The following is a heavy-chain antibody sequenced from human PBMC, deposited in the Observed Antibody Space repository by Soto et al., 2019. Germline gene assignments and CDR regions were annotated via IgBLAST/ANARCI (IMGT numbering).Heavy chain of an antibody. CDR1: GYTFTSYV. Sequence: GASVKVSCKASGYTFTSYVISWVRQAPGQGLERMGWISAYNGNTNYAQKLQGRVTMTTDTSTSTAYMELRSLRSDDTAVYYCARDRVAAATYYYGMDVWGQGTTVTVSS. D-gene: IGHD6-13*01. CDR3: ARDRVAAATYYYGMDV. CDR2: ISAYNGNT. J-gene: IGHJ6*02. V-gene: IGHV1-18*01.